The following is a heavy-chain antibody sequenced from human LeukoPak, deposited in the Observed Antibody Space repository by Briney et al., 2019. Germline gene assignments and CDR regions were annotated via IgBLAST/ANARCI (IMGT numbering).Heavy chain of an antibody. CDR1: GGSISSYY. J-gene: IGHJ4*02. Sequence: PSETLSLTCTVSGGSISSYYWSWIRQPPGKGLEWIGYIYYSGSTNYNPSLKSQVTISVDTSKNQFSLKLSSVTAADTAVYYCARLGGNSWVDYWGQGTLVTVSS. V-gene: IGHV4-59*01. CDR2: IYYSGST. D-gene: IGHD4-23*01. CDR3: ARLGGNSWVDY.